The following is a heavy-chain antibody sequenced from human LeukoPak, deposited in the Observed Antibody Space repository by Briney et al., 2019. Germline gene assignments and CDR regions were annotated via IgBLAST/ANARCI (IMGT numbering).Heavy chain of an antibody. CDR2: MYYSGST. D-gene: IGHD5-18*01. V-gene: IGHV4-39*07. CDR1: GGSISSSSYY. J-gene: IGHJ4*02. CDR3: ARATWIQLWLLDY. Sequence: RSSETLSLTCTVSGGSISSSSYYWVWIRQPPGKGLEWVGSMYYSGSTHYNPSLKRRVTLSVDTSKNQFSLRLSSVTAADTALYYCARATWIQLWLLDYWGQGTLVTVSS.